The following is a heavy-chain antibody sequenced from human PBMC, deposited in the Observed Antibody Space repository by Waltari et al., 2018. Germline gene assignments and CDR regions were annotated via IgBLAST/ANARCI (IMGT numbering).Heavy chain of an antibody. Sequence: QLQLQESGPGLVKPSETLSLTCTVSGGSISSSSNYWGWIRQPPGKGLEWIGSIYYSGRTYYNPSLKSRVTISVDTSKNQFSVRLSSVTAADTAGYYCARLQPTSNWGKDDAFDIWGQGTMVTVS. J-gene: IGHJ3*02. CDR3: ARLQPTSNWGKDDAFDI. CDR1: GGSISSSSNY. D-gene: IGHD7-27*01. CDR2: IYYSGRT. V-gene: IGHV4-39*01.